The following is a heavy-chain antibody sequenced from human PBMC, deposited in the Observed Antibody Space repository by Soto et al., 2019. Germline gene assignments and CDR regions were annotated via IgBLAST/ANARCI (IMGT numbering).Heavy chain of an antibody. CDR1: GYSFAGYW. D-gene: IGHD3-22*01. CDR3: ARQIYDSDTGPNFQYYFDS. V-gene: IGHV5-10-1*01. CDR2: IDPSDSQT. J-gene: IGHJ4*02. Sequence: GGSMKISCKGSGYSFAGYWITWVRQKPGKGLEWMGRIDPSDSQTYYSPSFRGHVTISVTKSITTVFLQWSSLRASDTAMYYCARQIYDSDTGPNFQYYFDSWGQGTPVTVSS.